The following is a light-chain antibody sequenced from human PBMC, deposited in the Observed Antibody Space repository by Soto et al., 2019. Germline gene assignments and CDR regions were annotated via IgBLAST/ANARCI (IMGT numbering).Light chain of an antibody. Sequence: QSVLTQPASVSGSPGQSITISCTGTSSDVGGSNYVSWYQQHSGKAPKLIIFDVSHRPSGFSNRFSGSKSGNTASLTISGLRAEDEADYYCSSYVSSNYVFGTGTKLTVL. V-gene: IGLV2-14*03. CDR1: SSDVGGSNY. CDR2: DVS. J-gene: IGLJ1*01. CDR3: SSYVSSNYV.